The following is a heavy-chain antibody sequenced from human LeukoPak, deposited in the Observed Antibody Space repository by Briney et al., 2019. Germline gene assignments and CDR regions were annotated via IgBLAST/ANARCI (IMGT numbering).Heavy chain of an antibody. Sequence: PGGSLRLSCAASGFTFSSYGMHWVRQAPGKGLEWVAFIRYDGSKKHYADSVKGRFTISRDNSKNTLYLQMNSLRAEDTAVYYSAKDPSKGLLYRRGMYYFDYWGQGTLVTVSS. CDR1: GFTFSSYG. CDR2: IRYDGSKK. V-gene: IGHV3-30*02. D-gene: IGHD3-3*01. J-gene: IGHJ4*02. CDR3: AKDPSKGLLYRRGMYYFDY.